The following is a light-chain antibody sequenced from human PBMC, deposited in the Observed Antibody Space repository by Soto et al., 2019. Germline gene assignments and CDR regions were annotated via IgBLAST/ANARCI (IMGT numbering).Light chain of an antibody. Sequence: EIVMTQSPATMSVSPGERATLSCRASQSFSGNYLTWYQHKPGQAPRLLIYGASTRATGIPARFSGSGSGTEFTLTISSLQSQDFAVYYCQQYKNWPTITFGQGTRVEIK. V-gene: IGKV3-15*01. CDR1: QSFSGN. CDR3: QQYKNWPTIT. CDR2: GAS. J-gene: IGKJ5*01.